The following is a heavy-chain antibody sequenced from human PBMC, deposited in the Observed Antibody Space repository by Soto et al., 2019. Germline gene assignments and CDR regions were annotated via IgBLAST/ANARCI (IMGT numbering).Heavy chain of an antibody. D-gene: IGHD6-13*01. V-gene: IGHV1-3*01. CDR1: GYTFTSYA. J-gene: IGHJ4*02. Sequence: GASVKVSCKASGYTFTSYAMHWVRQAPGQRLEWMGWINAGNGNTKYSQKFQGRVTITRDTSASTAYMELSSLRSEDTAVYYCARDVETLRKQGILGYWGQGTLVTAPQ. CDR2: INAGNGNT. CDR3: ARDVETLRKQGILGY.